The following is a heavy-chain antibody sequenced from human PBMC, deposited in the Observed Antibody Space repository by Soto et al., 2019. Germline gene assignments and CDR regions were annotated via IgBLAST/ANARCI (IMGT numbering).Heavy chain of an antibody. V-gene: IGHV3-21*01. CDR2: ISNTGNYK. CDR3: ARYPGTIMATIMGSYYFDY. J-gene: IGHJ4*02. Sequence: EVQLVESGGGLVKPGGSLRLSCAVSGFTFSNYSMNWVRQAPGKGLEWVSSISNTGNYKYYADSVKGRFNVSRDNAKNSLYLQMNSLRAEDTAVYFCARYPGTIMATIMGSYYFDYWGLGTLVTVSS. CDR1: GFTFSNYS. D-gene: IGHD5-12*01.